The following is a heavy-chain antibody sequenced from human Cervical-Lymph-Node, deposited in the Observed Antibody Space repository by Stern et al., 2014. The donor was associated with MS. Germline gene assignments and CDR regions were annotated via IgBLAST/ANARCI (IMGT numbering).Heavy chain of an antibody. CDR2: ISNNGSHK. V-gene: IGHV3-30*04. J-gene: IGHJ4*02. CDR1: GIMFSDSP. CDR3: APGIDY. Sequence: VQLLESGGGVVQPGRSLRLSCAISGIMFSDSPLHWVRQAPGKGLEWVAFISNNGSHKYYGDSVRGRFTISRDNSQNTLYLEMSRLRTEDTAIYYCAPGIDYWGQGTLVSVSS.